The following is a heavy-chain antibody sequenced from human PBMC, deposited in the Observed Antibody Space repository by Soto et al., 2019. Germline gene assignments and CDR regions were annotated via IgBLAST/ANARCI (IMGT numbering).Heavy chain of an antibody. Sequence: HPGGALRLSCSASGFTFSSYSMSWVRQAPGKGLEWVSAISGSGGSTYYADTVKGRFTISRDNAKKSLYLQMNSLRADDTAVYYCARDRIPTRMDAWGQGTTVTVSS. CDR3: ARDRIPTRMDA. J-gene: IGHJ6*02. V-gene: IGHV3-23*01. CDR2: ISGSGGST. CDR1: GFTFSSYS.